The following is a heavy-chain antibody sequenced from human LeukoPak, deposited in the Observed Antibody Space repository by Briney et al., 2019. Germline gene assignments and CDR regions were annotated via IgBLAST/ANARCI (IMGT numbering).Heavy chain of an antibody. D-gene: IGHD6-19*01. J-gene: IGHJ6*03. CDR2: INPSGGTT. CDR1: GYTFTSYH. Sequence: ASVKVSCKASGYTFTSYHMHWVRQAPGQGLEWTGIINPSGGTTNYAQKFQGRVTTTRDMSTSTVYMELSSLRSEDTAVYYCARDLRYSSGWSASGMDVWGKGTTVTISS. CDR3: ARDLRYSSGWSASGMDV. V-gene: IGHV1-46*01.